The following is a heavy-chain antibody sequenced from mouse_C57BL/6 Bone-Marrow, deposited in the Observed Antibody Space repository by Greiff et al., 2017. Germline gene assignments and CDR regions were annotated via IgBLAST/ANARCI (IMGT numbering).Heavy chain of an antibody. D-gene: IGHD1-2*01. CDR1: GFTFSSYA. Sequence: EVQRVESGEGLVKPGGSLKLSCAASGFTFSSYAMSWVRQTPEKRLEWVAYISSGGDYIYYADTVKGRFTISRDNARNTQYLQMSSLKSEDTAMYYCTRDRVTTAYFDVWGTGTTVTVSS. CDR3: TRDRVTTAYFDV. V-gene: IGHV5-9-1*02. CDR2: ISSGGDYI. J-gene: IGHJ1*03.